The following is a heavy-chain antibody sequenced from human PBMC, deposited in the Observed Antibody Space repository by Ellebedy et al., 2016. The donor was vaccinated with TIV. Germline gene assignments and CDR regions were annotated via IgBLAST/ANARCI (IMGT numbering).Heavy chain of an antibody. CDR2: ISFSGST. CDR3: ARQPPLNVMVRGVLYFDY. Sequence: SETLSLTCTVSGGSIRSSHWSWIRQPPGKGLEWIGYISFSGSTKYNPSLKSRITFPIDTSKNQFSLKLSSVTAADTAVYYCARQPPLNVMVRGVLYFDYWGQGTLVTVSS. D-gene: IGHD3-10*01. CDR1: GGSIRSSH. V-gene: IGHV4-59*08. J-gene: IGHJ4*02.